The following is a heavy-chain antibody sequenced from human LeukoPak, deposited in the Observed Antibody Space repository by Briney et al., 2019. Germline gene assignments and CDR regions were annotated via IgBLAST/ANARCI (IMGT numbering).Heavy chain of an antibody. Sequence: GGSLRLSCAASGFTFSSYSMNWVRQAPGEGLEWVSYISGSSGTRYYADSVKGRFTISRDNAKNSLYLQMNSLRAEDTAVYYCARAPYTSGWYRGDNDYWGQGTLVTVSS. CDR3: ARAPYTSGWYRGDNDY. V-gene: IGHV3-48*01. J-gene: IGHJ4*02. CDR1: GFTFSSYS. CDR2: ISGSSGTR. D-gene: IGHD6-19*01.